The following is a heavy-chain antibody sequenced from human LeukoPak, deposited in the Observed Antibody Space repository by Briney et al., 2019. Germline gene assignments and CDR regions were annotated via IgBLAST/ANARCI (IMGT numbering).Heavy chain of an antibody. Sequence: SETLSLTCTVSGGSISSNNYYWGWIRQPPGKGLEGVGHIYYSGSTNYNPSLESRVTVSLDTSKNQFSLKLTSVTAADTAVYYCAGLPRGTRPPDYFQHWGQGTLVTVSS. J-gene: IGHJ1*01. CDR1: GGSISSNNYY. D-gene: IGHD1-1*01. CDR3: AGLPRGTRPPDYFQH. CDR2: IYYSGST. V-gene: IGHV4-61*05.